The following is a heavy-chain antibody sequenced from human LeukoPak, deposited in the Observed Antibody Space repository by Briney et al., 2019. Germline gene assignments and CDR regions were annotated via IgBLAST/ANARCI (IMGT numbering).Heavy chain of an antibody. D-gene: IGHD3-16*01. CDR3: ARELNGYGYYFFDY. CDR2: ISYDGSNK. CDR1: GFTFSSYA. Sequence: GGSLRLSCAASGFTFSSYAMHWVRQAPGKGLEWVAVISYDGSNKYYADSVKGRFTISRDNAKNSLYLQMNSLRAEDTAVYYCARELNGYGYYFFDYWGPGTLVTVSS. J-gene: IGHJ4*02. V-gene: IGHV3-30-3*01.